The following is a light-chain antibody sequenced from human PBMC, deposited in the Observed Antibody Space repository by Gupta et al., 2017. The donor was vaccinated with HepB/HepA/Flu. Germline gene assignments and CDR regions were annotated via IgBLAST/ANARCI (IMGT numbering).Light chain of an antibody. CDR2: GNS. Sequence: QSVLTQPPSVSGAPGQRVTISCTGSSSNIGAGYDVHWYQQLPGTDPKLLISGNSNRPSGVPDRFSCDKSCTYDSLALTGRQDEDDADDYCQCYASSISGCCVFGGGTKLTVL. J-gene: IGLJ2*01. CDR1: SSNIGAGYD. V-gene: IGLV1-40*01. CDR3: QCYASSISGCCV.